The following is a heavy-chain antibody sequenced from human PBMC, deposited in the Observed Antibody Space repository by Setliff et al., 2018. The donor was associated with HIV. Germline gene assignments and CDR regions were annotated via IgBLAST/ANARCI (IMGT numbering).Heavy chain of an antibody. J-gene: IGHJ4*02. Sequence: ASVKVSCKASGYTFINYGISWVRQAPGQGREWMGWISAYNGNTNYAQKFQGRVTMTTDTSTSTAYMEMRSLRSDDTAVYFCARDVDNAGTHPPDYWGQGTLVTVSS. CDR3: ARDVDNAGTHPPDY. V-gene: IGHV1-18*01. CDR1: GYTFINYG. CDR2: ISAYNGNT. D-gene: IGHD1-20*01.